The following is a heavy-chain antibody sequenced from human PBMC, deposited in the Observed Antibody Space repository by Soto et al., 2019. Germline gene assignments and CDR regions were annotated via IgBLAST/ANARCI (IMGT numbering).Heavy chain of an antibody. D-gene: IGHD6-13*01. V-gene: IGHV3-33*01. J-gene: IGHJ4*02. Sequence: GGSLRLSCAASGFTFSSYGMHWVRQAPGKGLEWVAVIWYDGSNKYYADSVKGRFTISRDNSKNTLYLQMNSLRAEDTAVYYCARDRPSSWYLDYWGQGTLVTVSS. CDR2: IWYDGSNK. CDR1: GFTFSSYG. CDR3: ARDRPSSWYLDY.